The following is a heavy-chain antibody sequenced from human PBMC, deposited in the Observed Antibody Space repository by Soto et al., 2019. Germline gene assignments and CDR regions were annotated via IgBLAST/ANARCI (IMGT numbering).Heavy chain of an antibody. CDR3: AIGGSGSYRHAFDI. J-gene: IGHJ3*02. CDR1: GFIFSRYG. V-gene: IGHV3-30*03. CDR2: ISYDGSNT. Sequence: QVQLLESGGGVVQSGRSLRLSCAASGFIFSRYGMNWVRQAPGKGLEWVAVISYDGSNTYYAESVEGRFTISRDNSKNTLDLQINSLRPEDTAVYYCAIGGSGSYRHAFDIWGQGTVVTVSS. D-gene: IGHD1-26*01.